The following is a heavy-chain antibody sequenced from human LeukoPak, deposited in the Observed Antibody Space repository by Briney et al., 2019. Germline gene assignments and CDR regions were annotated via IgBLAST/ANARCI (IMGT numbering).Heavy chain of an antibody. D-gene: IGHD6-6*01. CDR1: GFTLNNYW. V-gene: IGHV3-7*01. Sequence: GGSLRLSCAASGFTLNNYWMNWVRQAPGKGLEWVANIWEDGSQKYYVDSVKGRFTISRDNAKNSLYLQMNSLRAEDTAGYYCARGDSSSKIDYWGQGTLVTVSS. CDR2: IWEDGSQK. CDR3: ARGDSSSKIDY. J-gene: IGHJ4*02.